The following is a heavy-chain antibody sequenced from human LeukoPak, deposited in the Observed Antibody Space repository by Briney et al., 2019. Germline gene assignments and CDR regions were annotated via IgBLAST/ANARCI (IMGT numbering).Heavy chain of an antibody. D-gene: IGHD2-2*01. CDR2: ISSSGSTI. CDR1: GFTFSDYY. CDR3: ARALCSSTSCYPDY. Sequence: GGSLRLSCAASGFTFSDYYMSWIRQAPGKGLEWVSYISSSGSTIYYADSVKGRFTISRDNAKNSLYLQMNRLRAEDTAVYYCARALCSSTSCYPDYWGQGTLVTVSS. V-gene: IGHV3-11*04. J-gene: IGHJ4*02.